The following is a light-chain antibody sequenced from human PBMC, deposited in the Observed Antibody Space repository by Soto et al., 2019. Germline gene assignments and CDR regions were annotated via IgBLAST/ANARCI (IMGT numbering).Light chain of an antibody. CDR3: QSYDSSLSGPVL. CDR2: GDS. J-gene: IGLJ2*01. V-gene: IGLV1-40*01. Sequence: QSVLTQPPSVSGAPGQRVTISCTGGSSNIGAGFDVHWYQQLPGTAPKLLIYGDSNRPSGVPDRFSGSKSGTSASLAITGLQAEDEADYYCQSYDSSLSGPVLFGGGTKLTVL. CDR1: SSNIGAGFD.